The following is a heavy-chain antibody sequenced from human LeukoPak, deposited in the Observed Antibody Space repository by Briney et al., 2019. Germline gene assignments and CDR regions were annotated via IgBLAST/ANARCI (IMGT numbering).Heavy chain of an antibody. V-gene: IGHV4-34*01. CDR2: INHSGST. Sequence: SETLSLTCAVYGGSFSSYYWSWIRQPPGKGLEWIGEINHSGSTNYNPSLKSRVTISVDTSKNQFSLKLSSVTAADTAVYYCARKTEVTVTTFDYWGQGTLVAVSS. CDR1: GGSFSSYY. CDR3: ARKTEVTVTTFDY. J-gene: IGHJ4*02. D-gene: IGHD4-17*01.